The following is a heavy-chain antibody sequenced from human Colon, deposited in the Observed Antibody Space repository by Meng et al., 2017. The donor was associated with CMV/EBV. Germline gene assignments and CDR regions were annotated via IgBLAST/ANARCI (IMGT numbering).Heavy chain of an antibody. CDR1: GFSFNNYG. Sequence: GGSLRLSCVASGFSFNNYGMHWVRQIPGKGLEWVAFIRHDGSDPKYAESVKGRFTISRDNWKNTLHLQMNSLRREDAAVYYCAKRRTKFGVVIKDYLDSWGQGTLVTVSS. CDR2: IRHDGSDP. D-gene: IGHD3-3*01. V-gene: IGHV3-30*02. J-gene: IGHJ4*02. CDR3: AKRRTKFGVVIKDYLDS.